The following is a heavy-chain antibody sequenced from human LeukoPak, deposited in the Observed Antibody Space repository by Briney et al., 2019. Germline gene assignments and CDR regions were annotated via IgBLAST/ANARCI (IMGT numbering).Heavy chain of an antibody. D-gene: IGHD2-15*01. Sequence: GGSLRLSCAASEFVFSDYYMSWVRQAPGKGLEWVSYISSGGDTKYYADSVKGRFTISRDNAKNSLYLQMNSLRAEDTAVYYCARDPQPGGSCYSDYWGQGTLVAVSS. CDR3: ARDPQPGGSCYSDY. V-gene: IGHV3-11*04. J-gene: IGHJ4*02. CDR1: EFVFSDYY. CDR2: ISSGGDTK.